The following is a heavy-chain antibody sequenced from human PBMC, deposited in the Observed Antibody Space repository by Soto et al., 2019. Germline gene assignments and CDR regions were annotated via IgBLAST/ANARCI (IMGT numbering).Heavy chain of an antibody. CDR3: ARGEQYSGRIFDY. D-gene: IGHD1-26*01. CDR2: TYYRSKWYY. CDR1: GDSVSSNSAG. V-gene: IGHV6-1*01. J-gene: IGHJ4*01. Sequence: QVQLQQSGPGLVKPSQTLSLTCAITGDSVSSNSAGWSWVRQSPSRGLEWLGRTYYRSKWYYEYAVSVRGRITINPDTSNNQYSLQLKAVTPEDTAVYFCARGEQYSGRIFDYWGQGTLVTVSS.